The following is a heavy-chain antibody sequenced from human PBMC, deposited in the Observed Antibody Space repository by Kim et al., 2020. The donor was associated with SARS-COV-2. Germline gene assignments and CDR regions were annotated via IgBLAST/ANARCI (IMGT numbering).Heavy chain of an antibody. Sequence: GGSLRLSCAASGFTFSTYGMHWVRQAPGKGLEWVAVISNDGSNKYYADFVKGRFTISRDNSKNTLYLQMNSLRTEDTAVYYCAKDTEGVSCILDYWGKG. CDR3: AKDTEGVSCILDY. D-gene: IGHD3-10*01. V-gene: IGHV3-30*18. J-gene: IGHJ4*02. CDR1: GFTFSTYG. CDR2: ISNDGSNK.